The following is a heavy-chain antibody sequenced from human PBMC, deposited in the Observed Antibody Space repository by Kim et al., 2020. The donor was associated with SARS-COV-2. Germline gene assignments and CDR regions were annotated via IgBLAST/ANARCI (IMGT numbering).Heavy chain of an antibody. V-gene: IGHV3-30*02. Sequence: YPDSVQGPFTLPRDHSKNTLSLQMNSLRVEDTAVYYCAKAMTVVTPTFDYWGQGALVTVSS. J-gene: IGHJ4*02. D-gene: IGHD2-21*02. CDR3: AKAMTVVTPTFDY.